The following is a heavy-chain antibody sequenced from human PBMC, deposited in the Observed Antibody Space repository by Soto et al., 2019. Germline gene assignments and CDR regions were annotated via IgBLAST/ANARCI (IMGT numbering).Heavy chain of an antibody. CDR1: GFTFSSYA. J-gene: IGHJ6*02. D-gene: IGHD2-15*01. Sequence: HPGGSLRLSCAASGFTFSSYAMSWVRQAPGKGLEWVSAISGSGGSTYYADSVKGRFTISRANSKNTLYLQMNSLRAEDTAVYYCASRYCSGGSCGYYYYGMYVWGQGTTVTVSS. CDR3: ASRYCSGGSCGYYYYGMYV. CDR2: ISGSGGST. V-gene: IGHV3-23*01.